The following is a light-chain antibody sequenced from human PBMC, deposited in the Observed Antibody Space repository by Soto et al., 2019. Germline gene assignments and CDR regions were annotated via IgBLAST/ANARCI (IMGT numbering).Light chain of an antibody. CDR1: QNIDKY. Sequence: DIQMTQSPSSLSASVGDTVTISCRASQNIDKYIHWYRHRQGEAPKFLIYGTSSLQSGVPSRVTGSGSRTDFTLTIRNFQPEDCGTYYCQQSYISPQTFGGGTKVDI. CDR2: GTS. V-gene: IGKV1-39*01. CDR3: QQSYISPQT. J-gene: IGKJ4*01.